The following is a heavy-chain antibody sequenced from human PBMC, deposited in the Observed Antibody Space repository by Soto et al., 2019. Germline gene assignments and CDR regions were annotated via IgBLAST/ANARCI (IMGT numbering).Heavy chain of an antibody. Sequence: LRLSCAASGFTFDDYAMHWVRQAPGKGLEWVSGISWNSGSIGYADSVKGRFTISRDNAKNSLYLQMNSLRAEDTALYYCAKDIRTPYGSGSYLDAFDIWGQGTMVTVSS. V-gene: IGHV3-9*01. CDR1: GFTFDDYA. CDR3: AKDIRTPYGSGSYLDAFDI. J-gene: IGHJ3*02. CDR2: ISWNSGSI. D-gene: IGHD3-10*01.